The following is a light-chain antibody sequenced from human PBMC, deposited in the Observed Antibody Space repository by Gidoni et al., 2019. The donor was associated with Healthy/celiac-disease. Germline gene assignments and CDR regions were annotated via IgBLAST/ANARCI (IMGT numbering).Light chain of an antibody. V-gene: IGKV3-11*01. Sequence: EIVSTQSPATLSLSPGERATLSCRASQSVSSYLAWYQQQPGQAPRLLIYDASNRATGIPARFSGSGSGTDFTLTISSLEPEDFAVYYCQQRSNWPLFGGGTKVEIK. J-gene: IGKJ4*01. CDR2: DAS. CDR1: QSVSSY. CDR3: QQRSNWPL.